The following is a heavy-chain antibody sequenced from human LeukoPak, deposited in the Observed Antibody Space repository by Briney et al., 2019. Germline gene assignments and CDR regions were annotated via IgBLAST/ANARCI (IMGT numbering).Heavy chain of an antibody. CDR3: AKLIGTAVTDY. J-gene: IGHJ4*02. V-gene: IGHV3-7*02. Sequence: SWIRQPPGKGLEWVANIKQDGSEKYYVGSVRGRFTISRDNAKSSLYLQMNSLRAEDTAVYYCAKLIGTAVTDYWGQGTLVTVSS. CDR2: IKQDGSEK. D-gene: IGHD1/OR15-1a*01.